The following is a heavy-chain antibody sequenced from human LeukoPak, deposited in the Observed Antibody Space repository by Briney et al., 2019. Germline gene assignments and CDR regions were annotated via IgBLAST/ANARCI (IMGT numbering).Heavy chain of an antibody. CDR2: ISAYNGNT. V-gene: IGHV1-18*01. J-gene: IGHJ1*01. CDR1: GYTFTNYG. Sequence: EASVKVSCKASGYTFTNYGISWVRQAPGQGLEWMGWISAYNGNTNYAQKLQGRVTMTTDTSTSTAYMELRSLRSEDTAMYYCARGAPVVVPSDYGPGHFRLWGQGTLVTVSS. D-gene: IGHD2-15*01. CDR3: ARGAPVVVPSDYGPGHFRL.